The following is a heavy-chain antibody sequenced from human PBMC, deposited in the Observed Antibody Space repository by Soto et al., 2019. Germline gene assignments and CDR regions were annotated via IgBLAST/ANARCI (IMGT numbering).Heavy chain of an antibody. CDR3: AGGAAADYFDY. D-gene: IGHD6-13*01. CDR1: SGSMSTYY. CDR2: IYSSGST. V-gene: IGHV4-4*07. Sequence: SETLSLTCTVSSGSMSTYYWSWIRQPAGKGLEWIGRIYSSGSTLYNPSLKSRVTMSVDTSKNQFSLKLSSVTAADTAVYYCAGGAAADYFDYWGQGTRVTSPQ. J-gene: IGHJ4*02.